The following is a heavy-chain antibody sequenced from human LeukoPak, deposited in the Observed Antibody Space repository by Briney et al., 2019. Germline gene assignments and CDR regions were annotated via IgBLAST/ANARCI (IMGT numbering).Heavy chain of an antibody. Sequence: GGSLRLSCAASGFTFSSYDMHWVRQATGKGLEWVSAIGTAGDTYYPGSVKGRFTISRENAKNSLYLQMNSLRAGDTAVYYCARGSLIAVAGNAFDIWGQGTMVTVSS. J-gene: IGHJ3*02. D-gene: IGHD6-19*01. CDR2: IGTAGDT. V-gene: IGHV3-13*01. CDR1: GFTFSSYD. CDR3: ARGSLIAVAGNAFDI.